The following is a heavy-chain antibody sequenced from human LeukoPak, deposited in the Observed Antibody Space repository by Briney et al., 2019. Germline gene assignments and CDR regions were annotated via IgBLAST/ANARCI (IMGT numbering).Heavy chain of an antibody. V-gene: IGHV4-34*01. J-gene: IGHJ4*02. Sequence: SETLSLTCAVYGGSFSGYYWSWIRQPPGKGLEWIGEINHSGSTNYNPSLKSRVTISVDTSKNQFSLKLSSVTAADTAVYYCARDTYYYDSSGYYNGRYFDYWGQGTLVTVSS. D-gene: IGHD3-22*01. CDR3: ARDTYYYDSSGYYNGRYFDY. CDR1: GGSFSGYY. CDR2: INHSGST.